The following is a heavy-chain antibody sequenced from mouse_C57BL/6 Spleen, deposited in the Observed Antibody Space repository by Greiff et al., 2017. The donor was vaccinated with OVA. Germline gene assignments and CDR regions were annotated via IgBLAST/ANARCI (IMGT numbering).Heavy chain of an antibody. CDR1: GFSLTSYG. J-gene: IGHJ4*01. Sequence: VHLVESGPGLVQPSQSLSITCTVSGFSLTSYGVHWVRQPPGKGLEWLGVIWSGGSTDYNAAFISRLSISKDNSKSQVFFKMNSLQADDTAIYYCATPITTVVMDYWGQGTSVTVSS. CDR3: ATPITTVVMDY. V-gene: IGHV2-4*01. CDR2: IWSGGST. D-gene: IGHD1-1*01.